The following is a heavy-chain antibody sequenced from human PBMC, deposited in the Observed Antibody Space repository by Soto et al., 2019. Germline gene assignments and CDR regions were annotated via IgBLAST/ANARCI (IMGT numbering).Heavy chain of an antibody. D-gene: IGHD2-21*02. CDR3: AKDWDCIDY. J-gene: IGHJ4*02. V-gene: IGHV3-30*18. Sequence: GGSLRLSCAASGFTFSSYGMHWVRQAPGKGLEWVAVISYDGSNKYYADSVKGRFTISRDNSKNTLYLQMNSLRAEDTAVYYCAKDWDCIDYWGQGTLVTVSS. CDR1: GFTFSSYG. CDR2: ISYDGSNK.